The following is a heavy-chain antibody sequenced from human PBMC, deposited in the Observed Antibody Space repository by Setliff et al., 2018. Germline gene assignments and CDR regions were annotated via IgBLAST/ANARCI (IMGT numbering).Heavy chain of an antibody. CDR2: ISSSSTI. J-gene: IGHJ3*01. Sequence: PGGSLRLSCAASGFSFSVFAMSWVRQAPGKGLEWVSYISSSSTIYYADSVKGRFTISRDNAKNSLHLQMNSLRAEDTAVYYCARVGGPAASIRAWGQGTMVTVSS. CDR1: GFSFSVFA. V-gene: IGHV3-48*04. D-gene: IGHD1-26*01. CDR3: ARVGGPAASIRA.